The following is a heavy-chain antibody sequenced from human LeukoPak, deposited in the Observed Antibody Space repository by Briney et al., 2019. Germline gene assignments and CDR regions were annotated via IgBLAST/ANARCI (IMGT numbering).Heavy chain of an antibody. V-gene: IGHV1-18*01. J-gene: IGHJ3*02. CDR3: ARDRGYDFWSGYYKGPGDAFDI. CDR1: GYTFTSYG. D-gene: IGHD3-3*01. Sequence: ASVKVSCKASGYTFTSYGISWVRQAPGQGLEWMGWISAYNGNTNYAQKLQGRVTMTTDTSTSTAYMELRSLRSDDTAVYYCARDRGYDFWSGYYKGPGDAFDIWGQGTMVTVSS. CDR2: ISAYNGNT.